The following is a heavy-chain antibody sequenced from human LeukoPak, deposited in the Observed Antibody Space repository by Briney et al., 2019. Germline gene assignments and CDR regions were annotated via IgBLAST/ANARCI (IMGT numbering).Heavy chain of an antibody. V-gene: IGHV3-53*01. J-gene: IGHJ4*02. D-gene: IGHD3-22*01. CDR2: ISSGGNT. CDR3: AREVRGYYFDY. Sequence: GGSLRLSCAASGFIVSSSYMSWVRQAPGKGLGWVSIISSGGNTYYADSVKGRFTISRDISKNTLYLQMNGLRAEDTAVYYCAREVRGYYFDYWGQGTLVTVSS. CDR1: GFIVSSSY.